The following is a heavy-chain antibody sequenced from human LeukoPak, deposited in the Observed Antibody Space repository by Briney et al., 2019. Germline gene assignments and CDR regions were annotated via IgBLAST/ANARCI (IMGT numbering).Heavy chain of an antibody. CDR1: GYSFTTYW. CDR2: IYPGDSDT. Sequence: GEPLKISCRGSGYSFTTYWIGWVRQMPGKGLEWMGIIYPGDSDTRYSPSFQGQATMSADKSINTAYLQWSSLKASDTAMYYCARRQGCSSTSCPPDAWGQGTLVTVSS. D-gene: IGHD2-2*01. J-gene: IGHJ5*02. CDR3: ARRQGCSSTSCPPDA. V-gene: IGHV5-51*01.